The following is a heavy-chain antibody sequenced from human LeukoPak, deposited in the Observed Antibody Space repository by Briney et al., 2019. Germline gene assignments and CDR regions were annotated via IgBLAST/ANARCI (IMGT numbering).Heavy chain of an antibody. J-gene: IGHJ4*02. D-gene: IGHD4-17*01. Sequence: PGGSLRLSCVVSGFTFSYYNFNWVRQAPGKGLEWVSSISSSGDTKNYADSVKGRFTISRDNSKNSLYLQMNSLRTEDTALYYCAKVSHGDYAFDYWGQGTLVTVSS. CDR2: ISSSGDTK. V-gene: IGHV3-48*04. CDR3: AKVSHGDYAFDY. CDR1: GFTFSYYN.